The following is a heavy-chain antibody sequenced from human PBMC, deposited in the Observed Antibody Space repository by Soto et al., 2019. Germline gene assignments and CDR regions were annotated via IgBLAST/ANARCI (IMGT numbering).Heavy chain of an antibody. V-gene: IGHV4-39*07. CDR3: VAGGVYDFWSGLLNPHYYGMDV. CDR1: GGSISSSSYY. Sequence: SETLSLTCTVSGGSISSSSYYWGWIRQPPGKGLEWIGSIYYSGSTYYNPSLKSRVTISVDTSKNQFSLKLSSVTAADTAVYYCVAGGVYDFWSGLLNPHYYGMDVWGQGTTVTVSS. J-gene: IGHJ6*02. CDR2: IYYSGST. D-gene: IGHD3-3*01.